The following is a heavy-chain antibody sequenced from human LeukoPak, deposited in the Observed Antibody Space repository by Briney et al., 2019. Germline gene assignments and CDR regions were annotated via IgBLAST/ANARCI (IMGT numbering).Heavy chain of an antibody. V-gene: IGHV3-21*01. J-gene: IGHJ3*02. CDR1: GFTFSAYS. Sequence: GGSLRLSCAASGFTFSAYSMNWVRQAPGKGLEWVSSISSSSYIYYADSVKGRFTISRDHAKNSLYLQMNSLRDEDTAVYYCARDGACSGGSCYDAFDIWGQGTLVTVSS. CDR2: ISSSSYI. CDR3: ARDGACSGGSCYDAFDI. D-gene: IGHD2-15*01.